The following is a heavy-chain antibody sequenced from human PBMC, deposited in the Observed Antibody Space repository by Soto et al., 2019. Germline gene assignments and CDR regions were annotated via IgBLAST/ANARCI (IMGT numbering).Heavy chain of an antibody. CDR3: ARDINMVRGVTVSAFDI. Sequence: ASVKVSCKASGGTFSSYAISWVRQAPGQGLEWMGGIIPIFGTANYAQKFQGRVTITADESTSTAYMELSSLRSEDTAVYYCARDINMVRGVTVSAFDIWGQGTMVTVSS. V-gene: IGHV1-69*13. CDR2: IIPIFGTA. CDR1: GGTFSSYA. J-gene: IGHJ3*02. D-gene: IGHD3-10*01.